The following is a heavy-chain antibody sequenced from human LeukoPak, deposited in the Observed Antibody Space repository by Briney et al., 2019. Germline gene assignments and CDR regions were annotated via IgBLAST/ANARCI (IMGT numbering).Heavy chain of an antibody. CDR3: ARYCTSDDCVSYSSYYSMDV. V-gene: IGHV3-23*01. J-gene: IGHJ6*01. CDR2: ISGGCDST. CDR1: GFTVRSFG. Sequence: GGTLRLSCAVSGFTVRSFGKSWVRHAPATGMELVSSISGGCDSTYYAESVRERLTTFRVSSKNTLLLRLVSPSADAAAVYYCARYCTSDDCVSYSSYYSMDVWGKGAKVSV. D-gene: IGHD2-8*02.